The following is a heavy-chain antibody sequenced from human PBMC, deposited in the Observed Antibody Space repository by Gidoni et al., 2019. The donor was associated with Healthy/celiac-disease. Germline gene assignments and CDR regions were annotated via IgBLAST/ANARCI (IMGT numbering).Heavy chain of an antibody. CDR1: GFSLSTSGVG. D-gene: IGHD3-3*01. CDR2: IYWNDDK. V-gene: IGHV2-5*01. Sequence: QITLKESGPTLVKPTQTLTLTCTFSGFSLSTSGVGVGWIRQPPGKALEWLALIYWNDDKRYSPSLKSRLTITKDTSKNQVVLTMTNMDPVDTATYYCAHTGAGWAQFGVGYWGQGTLVTVSS. J-gene: IGHJ4*02. CDR3: AHTGAGWAQFGVGY.